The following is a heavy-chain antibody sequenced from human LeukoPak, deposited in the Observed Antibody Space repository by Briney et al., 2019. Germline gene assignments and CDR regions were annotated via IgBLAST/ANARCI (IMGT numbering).Heavy chain of an antibody. CDR3: ARHLGDSSGYYYPLFDY. D-gene: IGHD3-22*01. J-gene: IGHJ4*02. CDR1: GGSISSYY. Sequence: SETLSLTCTVSGGSISSYYWSWIRQPPGKGLEWIGYIYYSGSTNYNPSLKSRVTISVDTSKNQFSLKLSSVTAADTAVYYCARHLGDSSGYYYPLFDYWGQGTLVTVPS. CDR2: IYYSGST. V-gene: IGHV4-59*08.